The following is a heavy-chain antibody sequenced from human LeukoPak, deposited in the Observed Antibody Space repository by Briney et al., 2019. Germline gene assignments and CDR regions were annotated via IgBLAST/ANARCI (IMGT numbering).Heavy chain of an antibody. Sequence: GGSLRLSCAASGFTLTTYSMNWVRQAPGKGLEWVSAISSSSSYIYYADSVKGRFTISRDNAKNSLYLQVNSLRAEDTAVYYCARGLWTAHYYYYYGMDVWGQGTTVTVSS. CDR3: ARGLWTAHYYYYYGMDV. CDR2: ISSSSSYI. CDR1: GFTLTTYS. V-gene: IGHV3-21*01. J-gene: IGHJ6*02. D-gene: IGHD3/OR15-3a*01.